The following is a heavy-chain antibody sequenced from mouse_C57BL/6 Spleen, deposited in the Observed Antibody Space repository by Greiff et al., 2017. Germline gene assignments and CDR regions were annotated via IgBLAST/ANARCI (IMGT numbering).Heavy chain of an antibody. Sequence: EVQLQQSGPGLVKPSQSLSLTCSVTGYSITSGYYWNWIRQFPGNKLEWMGYISYDGSNHYNPSLKNRISITRDTSKNQFFLKLNSVTTEDTATYYCAAYYGSSFAYWGQGTLVTVSA. J-gene: IGHJ3*01. V-gene: IGHV3-6*01. CDR2: ISYDGSN. CDR3: AAYYGSSFAY. D-gene: IGHD1-1*01. CDR1: GYSITSGYY.